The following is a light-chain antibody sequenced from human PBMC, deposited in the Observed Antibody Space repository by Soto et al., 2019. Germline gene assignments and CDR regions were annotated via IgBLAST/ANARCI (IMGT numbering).Light chain of an antibody. J-gene: IGLJ2*01. CDR3: SSYAGSNNFEV. Sequence: QSALTQPPSASGSPGQSVTISCTGTSSDVGGYNYVSWYQQHPGKAPKLMIYEVSKRPSGVPDRFSGSKSGNTASLTVSGLQAEDEADDYCSSYAGSNNFEVFGGGTKVTVL. V-gene: IGLV2-8*01. CDR2: EVS. CDR1: SSDVGGYNY.